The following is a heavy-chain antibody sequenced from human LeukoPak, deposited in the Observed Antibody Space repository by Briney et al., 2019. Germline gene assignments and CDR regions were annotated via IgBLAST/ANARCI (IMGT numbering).Heavy chain of an antibody. CDR2: VKQDGSEK. D-gene: IGHD1-26*01. CDR1: GFTFSSYW. J-gene: IGHJ3*02. V-gene: IGHV3-7*01. Sequence: GGSLRLSCAASGFTFSSYWMSWVRQAPGKGLEWVANVKQDGSEKYYVDSVKGRFTISRDNAKNSLYLQMNSLRAEDTAVYYCARMVGATTGRAFDIWGQGTMVTVSS. CDR3: ARMVGATTGRAFDI.